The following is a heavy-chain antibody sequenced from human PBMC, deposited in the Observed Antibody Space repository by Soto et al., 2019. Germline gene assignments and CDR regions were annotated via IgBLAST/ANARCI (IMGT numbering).Heavy chain of an antibody. D-gene: IGHD5-18*01. CDR3: SRAVGGFTYGYPDY. CDR1: GGSISSGGYS. CDR2: IDWADDK. Sequence: TLSLTCAVSGGSISSGGYSWSWIRQPPGKALEWLALIDWADDKYYSTSLKTRLTISKDTSKNQVVLTMTNVEPVDTATYFCSRAVGGFTYGYPDYWGQGTLVTVSS. V-gene: IGHV2-70*01. J-gene: IGHJ4*02.